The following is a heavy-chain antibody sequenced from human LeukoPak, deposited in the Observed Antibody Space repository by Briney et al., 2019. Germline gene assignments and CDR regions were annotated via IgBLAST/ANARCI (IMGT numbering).Heavy chain of an antibody. J-gene: IGHJ4*02. CDR2: INPNSGGT. D-gene: IGHD6-19*01. V-gene: IGHV1-2*02. Sequence: ASVKVSCKASGYTFTGYYMHWVRQAPGQGLEWIGWINPNSGGTNYAQKFQGRVTMTRDTSISTAYMELSRLRSDDTAVYYCARAHRSAVAGTKDLDYWGQGTLVTVSS. CDR1: GYTFTGYY. CDR3: ARAHRSAVAGTKDLDY.